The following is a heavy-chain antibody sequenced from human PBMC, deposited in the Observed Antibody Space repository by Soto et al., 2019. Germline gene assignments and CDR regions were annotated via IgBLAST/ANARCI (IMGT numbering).Heavy chain of an antibody. CDR2: IIPILGIA. V-gene: IGHV1-69*08. D-gene: IGHD2-15*01. Sequence: QVQLVQSGAEVKKPGSSVKVSCKASGGTFSSYTISWVRQAPGQGLEWMGRIIPILGIANYAQKFQGRVTIPADKSTSTAYMELSSLRSEDTAVYYCAREGDNHDAFDIWGQGTMVTVSS. J-gene: IGHJ3*02. CDR1: GGTFSSYT. CDR3: AREGDNHDAFDI.